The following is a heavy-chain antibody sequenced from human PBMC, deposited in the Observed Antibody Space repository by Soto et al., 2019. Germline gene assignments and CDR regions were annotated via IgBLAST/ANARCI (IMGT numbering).Heavy chain of an antibody. CDR3: AKGGGPNYYYYMDV. CDR2: ITGSGGST. J-gene: IGHJ6*03. Sequence: EVQLLESGGGLVQPGGSLRLSCAASGFTFSSYAMSWVRQAPGKGLEWVSTITGSGGSTYYADSVKGRFTISRDNSKNTLSLQMNSLRGEDTAVYYCAKGGGPNYYYYMDVWGIGTTVSVSS. V-gene: IGHV3-23*01. D-gene: IGHD2-15*01. CDR1: GFTFSSYA.